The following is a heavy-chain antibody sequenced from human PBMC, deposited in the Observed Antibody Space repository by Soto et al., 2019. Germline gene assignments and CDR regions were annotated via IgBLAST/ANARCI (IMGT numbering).Heavy chain of an antibody. Sequence: SETLSLTCTVSGGSISTYYWSWIRQPPGMGLEWIGYIYYSGSTNCNPSLKSRVTLSVDTSKNQFSLKVTSVTAADTAVYYCARGYSSNWYYFDSWGQGTLVTVSS. D-gene: IGHD6-13*01. V-gene: IGHV4-59*01. CDR1: GGSISTYY. J-gene: IGHJ4*02. CDR2: IYYSGST. CDR3: ARGYSSNWYYFDS.